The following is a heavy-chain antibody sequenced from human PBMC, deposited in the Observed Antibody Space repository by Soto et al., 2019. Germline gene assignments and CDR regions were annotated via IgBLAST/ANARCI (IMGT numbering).Heavy chain of an antibody. Sequence: PGGSLRLSCAASGFTFSSYAMHWVRQAPGKGLEWVAAISFDGNDQYYADSVKGRFTISRDNSRNTLFLQMNSLRGDDTGVYYCARVLLPGAAPWQEYFQFRGQGTLVTVSS. CDR3: ARVLLPGAAPWQEYFQF. D-gene: IGHD6-13*01. CDR2: ISFDGNDQ. J-gene: IGHJ1*01. V-gene: IGHV3-30-3*01. CDR1: GFTFSSYA.